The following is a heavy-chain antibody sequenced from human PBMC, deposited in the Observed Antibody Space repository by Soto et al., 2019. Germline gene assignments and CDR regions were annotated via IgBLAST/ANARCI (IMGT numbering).Heavy chain of an antibody. D-gene: IGHD3-10*01. V-gene: IGHV1-24*01. J-gene: IGHJ3*02. CDR2: FDPEDGET. CDR1: GYTLTELS. Sequence: ASVKVSCKVSGYTLTELSMHWVRQAPGKGLEWMGGFDPEDGETIYAQKFQGRVTMTEDTSTDTAYMELSSLRSEDTAVYYCATASPDWFGEFDAFDIWGQGTMVTVSS. CDR3: ATASPDWFGEFDAFDI.